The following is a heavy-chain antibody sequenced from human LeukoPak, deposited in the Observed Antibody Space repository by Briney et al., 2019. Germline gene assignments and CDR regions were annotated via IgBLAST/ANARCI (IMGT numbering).Heavy chain of an antibody. J-gene: IGHJ4*02. Sequence: PSETLSLTCTVSGGSISSSSYYWGWIRQPPGKGLEWIGSIYYSGSTYYNPSLKSRVTISVDTSKNQFCLKLSSVTAADTAVYYCARLVYYDSSGYSVAPKVDYWGQGTLVTVSS. V-gene: IGHV4-39*01. CDR3: ARLVYYDSSGYSVAPKVDY. CDR1: GGSISSSSYY. D-gene: IGHD3-22*01. CDR2: IYYSGST.